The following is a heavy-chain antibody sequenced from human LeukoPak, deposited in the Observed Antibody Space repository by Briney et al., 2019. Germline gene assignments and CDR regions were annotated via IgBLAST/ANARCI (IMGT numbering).Heavy chain of an antibody. Sequence: SETLSLTSTVPGGSIISYNWSWIPHPAEKGLEWIGRIYTSGSTNYNPSLKSRVTTSVDTSKNQFSLKLSSETASDTAVYYCARERTPIFGQRYLGYYFDYWGQGTLVTVSS. CDR2: IYTSGST. CDR1: GGSIISYN. V-gene: IGHV4-4*07. D-gene: IGHD3-3*01. CDR3: ARERTPIFGQRYLGYYFDY. J-gene: IGHJ4*02.